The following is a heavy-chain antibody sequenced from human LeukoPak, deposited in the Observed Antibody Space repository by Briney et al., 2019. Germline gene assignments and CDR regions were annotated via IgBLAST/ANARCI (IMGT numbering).Heavy chain of an antibody. Sequence: SETLSLTCTVSGGSISSSSYYWGWIRQPPGKGLEWIGSMYYSGSTYYNPSLKSRLSMSVDTSNYHFSLKLTFVTAADTAIYYCARVAQYLVGASSTAFFEYWGQGTLVTVSS. CDR3: ARVAQYLVGASSTAFFEY. J-gene: IGHJ4*02. V-gene: IGHV4-39*02. CDR1: GGSISSSSYY. D-gene: IGHD1-26*01. CDR2: MYYSGST.